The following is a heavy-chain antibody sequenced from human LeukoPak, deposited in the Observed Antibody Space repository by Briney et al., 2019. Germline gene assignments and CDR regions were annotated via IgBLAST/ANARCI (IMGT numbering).Heavy chain of an antibody. CDR2: IIPIFGTA. CDR3: ASNGLALLGYCSSTSCYGPYYYYMDV. V-gene: IGHV1-69*06. CDR1: GGTFSSYA. J-gene: IGHJ6*03. D-gene: IGHD2-2*01. Sequence: SVKVSCKASGGTFSSYAISWVRQAPGQGLEWMGGIIPIFGTANYAQKFQGRATITADKSTSTAYMELSSLRSEDTAVYYCASNGLALLGYCSSTSCYGPYYYYMDVWGKGTTVTVSS.